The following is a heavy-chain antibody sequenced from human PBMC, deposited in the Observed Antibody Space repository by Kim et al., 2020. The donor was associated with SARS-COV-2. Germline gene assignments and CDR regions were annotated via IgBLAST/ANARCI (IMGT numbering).Heavy chain of an antibody. CDR1: GFAFRDYS. CDR2: ISFDESRQ. Sequence: GGSLRLSCVGSGFAFRDYSMHWVRQAPSKGLEWLAVISFDESRQYYADSVKGRFSISRDNSKNTLFLQMHSLRGDDTAVYFCAKGAAGEGEYFRNWGQGTPVTVSS. J-gene: IGHJ1*01. V-gene: IGHV3-33*05. CDR3: AKGAAGEGEYFRN. D-gene: IGHD7-27*01.